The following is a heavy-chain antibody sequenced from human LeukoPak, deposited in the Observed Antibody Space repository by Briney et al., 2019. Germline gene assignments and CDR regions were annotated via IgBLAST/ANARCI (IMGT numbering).Heavy chain of an antibody. CDR1: GGSFSGYY. CDR3: ARRAPIGY. Sequence: SETLSLTCAVYGGSFSGYYWSWIRQPPGKGLEWIGEINHSGSTNYNPSLKSRVTISVDTSKNQFSLKLSSVTAADTAVYYCARRAPIGYWGQGTLVTVSS. J-gene: IGHJ4*02. CDR2: INHSGST. V-gene: IGHV4-34*01.